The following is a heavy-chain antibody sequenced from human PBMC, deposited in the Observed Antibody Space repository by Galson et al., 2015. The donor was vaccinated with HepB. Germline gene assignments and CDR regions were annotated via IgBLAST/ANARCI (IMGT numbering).Heavy chain of an antibody. D-gene: IGHD2-15*01. CDR3: ARPSFYCSGGSCYSALGY. CDR2: IIPILGIA. CDR1: GGTFSSYA. V-gene: IGHV1-69*10. J-gene: IGHJ4*02. Sequence: SVKVSCKASGGTFSSYAISWVRQAPGQGLEWMGGIIPILGIANYAQKFQGRVTITADKSTSTAYMELGSLRSEDTAVYYCARPSFYCSGGSCYSALGYWGQGTLVTVSS.